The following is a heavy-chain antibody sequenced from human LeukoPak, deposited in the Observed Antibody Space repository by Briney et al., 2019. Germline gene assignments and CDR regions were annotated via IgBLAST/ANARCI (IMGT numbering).Heavy chain of an antibody. CDR2: INHSGST. D-gene: IGHD2-15*01. V-gene: IGHV4-34*01. J-gene: IGHJ4*02. CDR1: GGSFSGYY. CDR3: ARSQEDIVVVVAATSSPYYFDY. Sequence: PSETLSLTCAVYGGSFSGYYWSWIRHPPGKGLEWIGEINHSGSTNYNPSLKSRVTISVDTSKNQFSLKLSSVTAADTAVYYCARSQEDIVVVVAATSSPYYFDYWGQGTLVTVSS.